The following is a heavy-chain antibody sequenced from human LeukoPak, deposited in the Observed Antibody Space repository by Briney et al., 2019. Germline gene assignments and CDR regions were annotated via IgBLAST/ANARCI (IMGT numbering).Heavy chain of an antibody. Sequence: SETLSLTCAVYGGSFSGYYWSWIRQPPGKGLEWIGELNHSGSTNYNPSLKSRVTISVDTSKNQFSLKLSSVTAADTAVYYCARGGSLVVPAAIYYYGMDVWGQGTTVTVSS. CDR1: GGSFSGYY. CDR2: LNHSGST. J-gene: IGHJ6*02. CDR3: ARGGSLVVPAAIYYYGMDV. D-gene: IGHD2-2*01. V-gene: IGHV4-34*01.